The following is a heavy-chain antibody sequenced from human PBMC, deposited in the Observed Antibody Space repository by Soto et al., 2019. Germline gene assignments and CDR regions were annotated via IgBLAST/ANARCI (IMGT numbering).Heavy chain of an antibody. CDR1: GDSVSGGDSY. V-gene: IGHV4-30-4*01. D-gene: IGHD3-22*01. CDR2: TSFSGYT. CDR3: VSGGNPYHYATSGPGTFDK. J-gene: IGHJ4*02. Sequence: QVQLQESGPGLVKPSQTLSLTCTVSGDSVSGGDSYWSWIRQPPGKALEWIGYTSFSGYTSYTPSLKSRVTISVDMSKFQFSLRLTSVTAADTAIYYCVSGGNPYHYATSGPGTFDKWGQGTLVSVSS.